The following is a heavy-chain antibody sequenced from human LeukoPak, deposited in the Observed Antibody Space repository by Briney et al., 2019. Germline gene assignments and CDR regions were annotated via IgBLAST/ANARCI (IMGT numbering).Heavy chain of an antibody. V-gene: IGHV3-23*01. Sequence: GGSLRHSCTDSVFTSGTYDMTWVRQAPGKGREWVSSIGGYDSNTYYADSVKGRFTISRDNSKNTLDLQMNSLRAEDTAVYYCAKDPIYCSSTSCYGMDVWGQGTTVTVSS. D-gene: IGHD2-2*01. CDR3: AKDPIYCSSTSCYGMDV. J-gene: IGHJ6*02. CDR1: VFTSGTYD. CDR2: IGGYDSNT.